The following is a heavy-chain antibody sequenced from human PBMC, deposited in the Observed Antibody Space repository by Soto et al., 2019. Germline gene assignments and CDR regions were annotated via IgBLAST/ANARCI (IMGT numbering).Heavy chain of an antibody. J-gene: IGHJ4*02. CDR1: GGTFSSYA. CDR3: ARDTPSYDSSGYYYYFDY. CDR2: IIPIFGTA. D-gene: IGHD3-22*01. Sequence: ASVKVSCKASGGTFSSYAISWVRQAPGQGLEWMGGIIPIFGTANYAQKFQGRVTITADESTSTAYMELSSLRSEDTAVYYCARDTPSYDSSGYYYYFDYWGQGTLVTVSS. V-gene: IGHV1-69*13.